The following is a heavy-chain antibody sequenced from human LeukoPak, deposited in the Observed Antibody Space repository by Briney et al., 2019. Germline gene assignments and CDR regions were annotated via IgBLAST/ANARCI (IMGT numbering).Heavy chain of an antibody. CDR2: IHYSGST. J-gene: IGHJ2*01. V-gene: IGHV4-39*01. CDR1: GDSISSNTYY. CDR3: ARQVVPAAIRPGWYFDL. Sequence: PSETLSLTCDVSGDSISSNTYYWGWIRQPPGKGLEWIGTIHYSGSTNYNPSLKSRVTIYVDTSRNQFSLELTSVTAADTAVYYCARQVVPAAIRPGWYFDLWGRGTLVTVSS. D-gene: IGHD2-2*02.